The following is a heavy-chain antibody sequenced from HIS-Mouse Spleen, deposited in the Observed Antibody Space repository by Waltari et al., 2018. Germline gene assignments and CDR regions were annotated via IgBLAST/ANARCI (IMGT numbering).Heavy chain of an antibody. CDR2: ISYDGSNK. J-gene: IGHJ6*02. Sequence: QVQLVESGGGVVQPGRSLRLPCAASGFTCSSYAVHGVRQAPGKGWGWVAVISYDGSNKDYADSVKGRFTISRDNSKNTLYLQMNSLRAEDTAVYYCARANWYYYYGMDVWGQGTTVTVSS. CDR3: ARANWYYYYGMDV. V-gene: IGHV3-30*04. D-gene: IGHD1-1*01. CDR1: GFTCSSYA.